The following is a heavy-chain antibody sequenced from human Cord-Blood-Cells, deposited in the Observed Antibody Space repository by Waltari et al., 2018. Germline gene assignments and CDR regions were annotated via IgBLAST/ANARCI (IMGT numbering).Heavy chain of an antibody. CDR2: IYYSGRT. J-gene: IGHJ3*02. CDR1: GGSISSSSYY. Sequence: QMQLQESGPGLVKPSETLSLTCTVSGGSISSSSYYWGWIRQPPGTGLEWIGSIYYSGRTSYNPSLKIRVTMSVDTSKNQFSLKLSSVTAADTAVYYCARHREAHAFDIWGQGTMVTVSS. CDR3: ARHREAHAFDI. V-gene: IGHV4-39*01.